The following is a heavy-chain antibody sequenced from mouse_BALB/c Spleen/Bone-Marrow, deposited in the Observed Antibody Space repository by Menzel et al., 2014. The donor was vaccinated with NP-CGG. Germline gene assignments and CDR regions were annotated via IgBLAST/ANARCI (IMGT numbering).Heavy chain of an antibody. J-gene: IGHJ3*01. CDR1: GFTFSSYA. V-gene: IGHV5-9-4*01. Sequence: EVKLMESGGGLVKPGGSLKVSCAASGFTFSSYATSWVRQSPEKRLEWVAEISSGGSYSYYPDTVTGRFTISRDNAKNTLNLEMSSLRSEDTAMYYCVREGAYWGQGTLVTVSA. CDR3: VREGAY. CDR2: ISSGGSYS.